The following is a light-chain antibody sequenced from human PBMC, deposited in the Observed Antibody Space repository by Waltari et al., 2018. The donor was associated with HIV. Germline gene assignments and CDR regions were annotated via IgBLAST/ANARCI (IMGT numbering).Light chain of an antibody. CDR1: SSNIGGNP. J-gene: IGLJ1*01. V-gene: IGLV1-44*01. Sequence: QSVLTQPPSASGTPGQRVTISCSGSSSNIGGNPINWYQQLPGTAPKLLIYSNNQWPSGVPDRFSGSKSGTSASLAISGLQSEDEADYYCAAWDDSLHGYVFGSGTKVTVL. CDR2: SNN. CDR3: AAWDDSLHGYV.